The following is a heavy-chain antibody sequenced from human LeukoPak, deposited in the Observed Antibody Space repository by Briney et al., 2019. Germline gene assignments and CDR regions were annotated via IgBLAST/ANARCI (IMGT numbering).Heavy chain of an antibody. D-gene: IGHD5-12*01. J-gene: IGHJ6*03. CDR2: IYSGGNT. Sequence: GGSLRLSCAASGFTVSNNYMSWVRQAPGTGLEWVSVIYSGGNTYYADSVKGRFAISRDNSKNTLSLQMNSLRAEDTAVYYCARGTYSGYTYYYYIHVWGKGTTVTVSS. CDR3: ARGTYSGYTYYYYIHV. V-gene: IGHV3-53*01. CDR1: GFTVSNNY.